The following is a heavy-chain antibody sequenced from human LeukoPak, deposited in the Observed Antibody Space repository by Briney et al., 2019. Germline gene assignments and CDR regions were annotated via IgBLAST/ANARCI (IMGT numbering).Heavy chain of an antibody. V-gene: IGHV3-23*01. D-gene: IGHD3-22*01. CDR2: ISGYGSTT. CDR1: GFTFSSYA. CDR3: AKIATYYFDNSGRFDY. Sequence: GGSLRLSCAASGFTFSSYAMGWVRQAPGKGLEWVSSISGYGSTTYYAESVKGRFTISRDNSKRTLILQMSTLRAEDTAVYYCAKIATYYFDNSGRFDYWGQGTLVTVSS. J-gene: IGHJ4*02.